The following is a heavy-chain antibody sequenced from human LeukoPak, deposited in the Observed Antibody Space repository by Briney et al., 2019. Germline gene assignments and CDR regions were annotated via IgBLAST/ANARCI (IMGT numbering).Heavy chain of an antibody. CDR1: GGTFSSYA. V-gene: IGHV1-69*13. CDR3: ARAHRFTSAYDRPINAFDI. D-gene: IGHD5-12*01. J-gene: IGHJ3*02. CDR2: IIPIFGTA. Sequence: GASVKVSCKASGGTFSSYAISWVRQAPGQGLEWMGGIIPIFGTANYAQKFQGRVTITADESTSTAYMELSSLRSEDTAVYYCARAHRFTSAYDRPINAFDIWGQGTMVTVSS.